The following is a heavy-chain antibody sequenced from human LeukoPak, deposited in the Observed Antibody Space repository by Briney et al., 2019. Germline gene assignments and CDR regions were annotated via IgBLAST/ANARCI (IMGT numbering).Heavy chain of an antibody. Sequence: SETLSLTCTVSDDSITTYYWSWIRQPAGKGLEWIGYIYHSGSRSYNPSLKSRVTISVDTSKSQLSLRLTSVSAADTAVYYCARAKIAVAGFFDFWGQGSLVTVSS. CDR3: ARAKIAVAGFFDF. J-gene: IGHJ4*02. CDR1: DDSITTYY. V-gene: IGHV4-59*01. CDR2: IYHSGSR. D-gene: IGHD6-19*01.